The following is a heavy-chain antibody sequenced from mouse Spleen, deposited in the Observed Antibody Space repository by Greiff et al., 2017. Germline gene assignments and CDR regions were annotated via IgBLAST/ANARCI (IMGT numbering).Heavy chain of an antibody. J-gene: IGHJ2*01. Sequence: EVQLQQSGTVLARPGASVKMSCKTSGYTFTSYWMHWVKQRPGQGLEWIGAIYPGNSDTSYNQKFKGKAKLTAVTSASTAYMELSSLTNEDSAVYYCTRPYYGSEDYFDYWGQGTTLTVSS. CDR2: IYPGNSDT. CDR3: TRPYYGSEDYFDY. CDR1: GYTFTSYW. V-gene: IGHV1-5*01. D-gene: IGHD1-1*01.